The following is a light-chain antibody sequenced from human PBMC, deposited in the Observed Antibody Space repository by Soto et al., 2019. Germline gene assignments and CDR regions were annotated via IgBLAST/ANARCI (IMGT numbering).Light chain of an antibody. CDR1: SGSIASGY. V-gene: IGLV6-57*02. CDR3: QSSDGNKMV. CDR2: EDN. J-gene: IGLJ2*01. Sequence: NFMLTQPHSVSESPGKTVTISCTSSSGSIASGYVQWYQQRPGSAPTTLIYEDNQRPAGVPDRFSGSIDSSSNSASLTISGRRPEDEADYYCQSSDGNKMVFGGGTKLTVL.